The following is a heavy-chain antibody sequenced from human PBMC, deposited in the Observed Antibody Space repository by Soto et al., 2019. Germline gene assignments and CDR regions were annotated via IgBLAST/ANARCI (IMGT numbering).Heavy chain of an antibody. CDR2: ISGSGGST. J-gene: IGHJ4*02. Sequence: EVQLLESGGGLVQPGGSLRLSCAASGFTFSSYAMSWVRQDPGKGLELVSAISGSGGSTYYADSVKGRFTISIDNSKNTLYLQMNSLRAEDTAVYYCAKRVITFGGVIVGEADYWGQGTLVTVSS. D-gene: IGHD3-16*02. CDR1: GFTFSSYA. CDR3: AKRVITFGGVIVGEADY. V-gene: IGHV3-23*01.